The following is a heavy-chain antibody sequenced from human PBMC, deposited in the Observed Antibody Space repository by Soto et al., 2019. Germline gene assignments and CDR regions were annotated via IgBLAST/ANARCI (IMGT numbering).Heavy chain of an antibody. J-gene: IGHJ4*02. CDR3: VVDTSGLLDY. CDR2: IWYDGNKK. CDR1: GFTFGSNG. Sequence: WGSLRVSSAASGFTFGSNGMHWVRQAPGKGLEWVAVIWYDGNKKYYGDSVRGRFTISRDNSKNTLYLEMNSLRAEDTAVYYCVVDTSGLLDYWGQGTQLTVPS. V-gene: IGHV3-33*03. D-gene: IGHD3-22*01.